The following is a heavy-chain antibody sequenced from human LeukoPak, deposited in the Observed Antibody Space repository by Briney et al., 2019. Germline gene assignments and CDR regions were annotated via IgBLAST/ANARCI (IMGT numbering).Heavy chain of an antibody. V-gene: IGHV5-51*01. Sequence: PGESLKISCKGSGYSFTSYWIAWVRQMPGKGLEWIGIIYPGDSDIRYSPSFQGQVTISADKSISTAYLQWSSLKASDTAMYYCARPMDDYGDYVGWFDPWGQGTLVTVSS. CDR2: IYPGDSDI. J-gene: IGHJ5*02. D-gene: IGHD4-17*01. CDR3: ARPMDDYGDYVGWFDP. CDR1: GYSFTSYW.